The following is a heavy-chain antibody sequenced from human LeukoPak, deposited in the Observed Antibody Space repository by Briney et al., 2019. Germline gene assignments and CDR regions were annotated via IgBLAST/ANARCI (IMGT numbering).Heavy chain of an antibody. CDR2: INHSGST. Sequence: SETLSLTCTVSGGSISGSSYYWGWIRQPPGKGLEWIGEINHSGSTNYNPSLKSRVTISVDTSKSQFSLKLSSVTAADTAVYYCARGGFLEWLLKFYYYMDVWGKGTTVTVSS. V-gene: IGHV4-39*07. CDR3: ARGGFLEWLLKFYYYMDV. CDR1: GGSISGSSYY. D-gene: IGHD3-3*01. J-gene: IGHJ6*03.